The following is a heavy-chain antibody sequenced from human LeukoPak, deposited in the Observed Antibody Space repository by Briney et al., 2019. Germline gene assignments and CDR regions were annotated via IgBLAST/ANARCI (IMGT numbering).Heavy chain of an antibody. Sequence: PGGSLRLSCAASGFTFSGYGMHWVRQAPGKGLEWVAIIWYDGSNKYYADSVKGRFTISRDNSKNTLYLQMNSLRVEDTAVYYCACACSSSWSFHYWGQGTLVTVSS. CDR1: GFTFSGYG. CDR2: IWYDGSNK. V-gene: IGHV3-33*01. J-gene: IGHJ4*02. CDR3: ACACSSSWSFHY. D-gene: IGHD6-13*01.